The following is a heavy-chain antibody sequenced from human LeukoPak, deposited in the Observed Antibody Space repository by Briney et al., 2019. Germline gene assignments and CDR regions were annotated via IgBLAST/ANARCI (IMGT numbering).Heavy chain of an antibody. D-gene: IGHD6-19*01. CDR3: AKVKAVAGLSGVHSPFDY. V-gene: IGHV3-23*01. Sequence: TGGSLRLSCAASGFTFSSYAMSWVRQAPGKGLEWVSAISGSGGSTYYADSVKGRFTISRDNSKNTLYLQMNSLRAEDTAVYYCAKVKAVAGLSGVHSPFDYWGQGTLVTVSS. CDR2: ISGSGGST. CDR1: GFTFSSYA. J-gene: IGHJ4*02.